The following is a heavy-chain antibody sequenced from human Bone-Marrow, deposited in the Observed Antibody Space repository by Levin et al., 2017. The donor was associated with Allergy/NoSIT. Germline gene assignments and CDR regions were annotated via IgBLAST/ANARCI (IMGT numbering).Heavy chain of an antibody. CDR2: ISYDGGKI. J-gene: IGHJ4*02. CDR1: EFTFSSYA. Sequence: PGGSLRLSCLGSEFTFSSYAMHWVRQGPGKGLKWLAYISYDGGKIYYADSVKGRFTISRDNSEKTLYLEMNSLRAEDTAVYYCAKLGFDSSGATRMIDYWGQGTQVTVSS. CDR3: AKLGFDSSGATRMIDY. V-gene: IGHV3-30*18. D-gene: IGHD3-22*01.